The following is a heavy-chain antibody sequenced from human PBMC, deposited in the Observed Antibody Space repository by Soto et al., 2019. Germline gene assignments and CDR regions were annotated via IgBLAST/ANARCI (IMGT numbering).Heavy chain of an antibody. CDR1: GYTFSSYG. CDR2: ISGYNGNT. J-gene: IGHJ6*02. CDR3: ARNSDSYYYYGMDV. D-gene: IGHD3-10*01. V-gene: IGHV1-18*01. Sequence: ASVKVSCKASGYTFSSYGVSWVRQAPGQGLEWMGWISGYNGNTDYAQKLQGRVTMTTDTSTSTAYMELRSLRSDDTAVYYCARNSDSYYYYGMDVWGQGTTVTVSS.